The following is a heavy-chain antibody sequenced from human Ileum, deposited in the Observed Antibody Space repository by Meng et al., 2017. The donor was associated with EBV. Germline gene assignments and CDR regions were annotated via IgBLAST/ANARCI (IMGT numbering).Heavy chain of an antibody. Sequence: QLELLHRGPRLGKPSGPLSFTCVFLGGSVSSGCNYWSWIRQPPGKGLEWIGYIYNSGSTNYNPSLKSRVTISVDTSKNQFSLKLSSVTAADTAVYYCARDGYSSGSDWGQGTLVTVSS. CDR1: GGSVSSGCNY. CDR2: IYNSGST. D-gene: IGHD6-19*01. V-gene: IGHV4-61*01. CDR3: ARDGYSSGSD. J-gene: IGHJ4*02.